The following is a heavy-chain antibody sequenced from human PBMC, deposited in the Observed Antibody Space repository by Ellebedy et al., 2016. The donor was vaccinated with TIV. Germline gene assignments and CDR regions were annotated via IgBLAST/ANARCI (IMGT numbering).Heavy chain of an antibody. CDR1: GFIVSTNH. J-gene: IGHJ4*02. CDR3: ARDGVEDYFDY. Sequence: MPGGSLRLSCTASGFIVSTNHMSWIRQPPGQGLEWIGYVYHTGGTNYHPSLRMRVTLAVDTPKNEFSLKLTSVTTADTAIYYCARDGVEDYFDYWGQGLLVTFSS. D-gene: IGHD3-10*01. CDR2: VYHTGGT. V-gene: IGHV4-59*02.